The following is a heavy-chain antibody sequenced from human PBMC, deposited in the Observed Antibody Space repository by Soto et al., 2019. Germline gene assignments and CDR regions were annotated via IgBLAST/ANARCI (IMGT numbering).Heavy chain of an antibody. V-gene: IGHV4-59*01. CDR2: ISDSGKT. CDR3: ARGRAIYGEWDYFDY. J-gene: IGHJ4*02. CDR1: GGPIRGYY. Sequence: QVQLQESGPRLVKPSETLSLTCSVSGGPIRGYYWTWIRQSPGRGLQWLGFISDSGKTNSDASLKGRLAISLDTSRNQFSLSLTSVTAADTALYYCARGRAIYGEWDYFDYWVQGALVTVSS. D-gene: IGHD1-26*01.